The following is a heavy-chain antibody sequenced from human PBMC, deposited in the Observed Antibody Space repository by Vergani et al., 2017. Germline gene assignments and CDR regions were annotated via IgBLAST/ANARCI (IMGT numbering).Heavy chain of an antibody. D-gene: IGHD6-13*01. CDR1: GFTFSSYA. CDR3: AKGSLQLNRQGVLAAAGTRWGYYYYYGMDV. Sequence: EVQLLESGGGLVQPGGSLRLSCAASGFTFSSYAMSWVRQAPGKGLEWVSAISGSGGSPYYADSVKGRFTISRDNSKNTLYLQMNSLRAEDTAVYYCAKGSLQLNRQGVLAAAGTRWGYYYYYGMDVWGQGTTVTVSS. J-gene: IGHJ6*02. V-gene: IGHV3-23*01. CDR2: ISGSGGSP.